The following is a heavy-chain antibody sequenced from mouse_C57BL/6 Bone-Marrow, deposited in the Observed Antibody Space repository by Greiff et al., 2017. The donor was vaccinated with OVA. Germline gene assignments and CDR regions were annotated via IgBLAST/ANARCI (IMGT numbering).Heavy chain of an antibody. V-gene: IGHV1-64*01. CDR3: ARGYYGSSFPFDY. J-gene: IGHJ2*01. D-gene: IGHD1-1*01. CDR2: IHPNSGST. CDR1: GYTFTSYW. Sequence: QVQLKQPGAELVKPGASVKLSCKASGYTFTSYWMHWVKQRPGQGLEWIGMIHPNSGSTNYNEKFKSKATLTVDKSSSTAYMQLSSLTSEDSAVYYCARGYYGSSFPFDYWGQGTTLTVSS.